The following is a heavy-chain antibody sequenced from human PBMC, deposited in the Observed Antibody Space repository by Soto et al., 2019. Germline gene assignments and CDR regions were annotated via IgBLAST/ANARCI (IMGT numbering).Heavy chain of an antibody. Sequence: ASVKVSCKASGYTFTGYYMHWVRQAPGQGLEWMGWINPNSGGTNYAQKFQGWVTMTRDTSTSTAYMELSRLRSDDTAVYYCARGPPAAEIYYYYYYMDVWGKGTTVTVSS. CDR3: ARGPPAAEIYYYYYYMDV. J-gene: IGHJ6*03. CDR2: INPNSGGT. CDR1: GYTFTGYY. V-gene: IGHV1-2*04. D-gene: IGHD2-2*01.